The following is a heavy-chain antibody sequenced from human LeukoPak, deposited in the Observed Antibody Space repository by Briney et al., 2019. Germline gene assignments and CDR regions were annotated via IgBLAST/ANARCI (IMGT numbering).Heavy chain of an antibody. V-gene: IGHV6-1*01. CDR2: TYYRSKWYN. J-gene: IGHJ4*02. Sequence: SQTLSLTCAISGDSVSSNSAAWNRIRQSPSRGLEWLGRTYYRSKWYNDYAVSVKSRITINPDTSKNQFSLQLNSVTPEDTAVYYCAREFEGGYSYGLEYYFDYWGQGTLVTVSS. D-gene: IGHD5-18*01. CDR3: AREFEGGYSYGLEYYFDY. CDR1: GDSVSSNSAA.